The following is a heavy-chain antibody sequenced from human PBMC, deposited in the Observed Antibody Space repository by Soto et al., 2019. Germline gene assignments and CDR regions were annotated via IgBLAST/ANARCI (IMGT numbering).Heavy chain of an antibody. CDR3: ARAAPYYYDSSGYSSPNGFEY. V-gene: IGHV2-5*01. CDR1: GFSLSTSGVG. J-gene: IGHJ4*02. Sequence: SGPTLVKPTQTLTLTCTFSGFSLSTSGVGVGWIRQPPGKALEWLALIYWNDDKRYSPSLKSRLTITKDTSKNQVVLTMTNMDPVDTATYYCARAAPYYYDSSGYSSPNGFEYWGQGTLVTVSS. CDR2: IYWNDDK. D-gene: IGHD3-22*01.